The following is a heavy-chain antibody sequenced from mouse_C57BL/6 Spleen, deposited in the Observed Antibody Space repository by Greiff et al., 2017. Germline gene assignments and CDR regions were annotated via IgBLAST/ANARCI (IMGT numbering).Heavy chain of an antibody. D-gene: IGHD2-2*01. Sequence: EVMLVESEGGLVQPGSSMKLSCTASGFTFSDYYMAWVRQVPEKGLEWVANINYDGSSTYYLESLKSRFIISRDNATNILYLQMSRLKSEDTATYYCATGYGYGGAMDYWGQGTSVTVSS. CDR2: INYDGSST. V-gene: IGHV5-16*01. CDR1: GFTFSDYY. CDR3: ATGYGYGGAMDY. J-gene: IGHJ4*01.